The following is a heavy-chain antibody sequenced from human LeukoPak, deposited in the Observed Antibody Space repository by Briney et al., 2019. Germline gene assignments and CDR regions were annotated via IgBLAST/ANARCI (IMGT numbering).Heavy chain of an antibody. CDR2: MNPNSGNT. D-gene: IGHD3-22*01. V-gene: IGHV1-8*03. J-gene: IGHJ6*03. CDR3: ARGRLQDYYDSSGYHYYYYYYYMDV. CDR1: GYTFTIYD. Sequence: ASVTVSCKSSGYTFTIYDINWVRQATGQGVEWMGWMNPNSGNTGYAQKFQGRVTITRNTSISTAYMELSSLRSEDTAVYYCARGRLQDYYDSSGYHYYYYYYYMDVWGKGTTVTVSS.